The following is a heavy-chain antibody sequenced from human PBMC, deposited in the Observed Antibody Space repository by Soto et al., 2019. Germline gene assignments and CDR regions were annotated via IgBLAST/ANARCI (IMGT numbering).Heavy chain of an antibody. D-gene: IGHD2-15*01. CDR2: MNPNSGNT. Sequence: HVQLVQSGAEVKKPGASVKVSCRASGYTFTSYDINWVRQATGQGLEWMGWMNPNSGNTGYAQKFQGRVTMTRNTSISTAYMVLSTLRSEDTAVYLFARNGLLLLWALDYWGQGTLVTVVS. J-gene: IGHJ4*02. CDR1: GYTFTSYD. V-gene: IGHV1-8*01. CDR3: ARNGLLLLWALDY.